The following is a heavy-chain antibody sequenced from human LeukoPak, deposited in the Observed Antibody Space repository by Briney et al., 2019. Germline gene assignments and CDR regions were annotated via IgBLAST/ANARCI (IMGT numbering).Heavy chain of an antibody. CDR3: GCSSLNYFDY. V-gene: IGHV1-2*02. Sequence: GASVKVSCKASGYTFIGYYIHRVRQAPGQGREWMGWINPNSGGTNYAQKFQGRVTMTRDTSISTAYMELSRLRSDDTAVYYCGCSSLNYFDYWGQGTLVTVSS. CDR2: INPNSGGT. D-gene: IGHD2-15*01. J-gene: IGHJ4*02. CDR1: GYTFIGYY.